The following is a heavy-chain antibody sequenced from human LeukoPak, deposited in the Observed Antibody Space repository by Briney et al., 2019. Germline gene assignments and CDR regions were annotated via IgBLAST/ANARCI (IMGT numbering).Heavy chain of an antibody. V-gene: IGHV3-66*01. CDR2: IYSDDST. CDR3: VRGWGFDY. Sequence: GGSLRLSCAGSGFTVSGNYMSWVRQAPGKGLEWVSIIYSDDSTYYADSVKGRFTISRENAKNSLYLQMNSLRAGDTAVYYCVRGWGFDYWGQGTLVTVSS. D-gene: IGHD7-27*01. J-gene: IGHJ4*02. CDR1: GFTVSGNY.